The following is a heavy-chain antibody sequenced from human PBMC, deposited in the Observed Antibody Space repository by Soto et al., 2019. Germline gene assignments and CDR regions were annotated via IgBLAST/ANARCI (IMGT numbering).Heavy chain of an antibody. D-gene: IGHD5-18*01. CDR3: APHTLDTGMPSGY. CDR1: GYTFTNYG. J-gene: IGHJ4*02. CDR2: IGGYKGNT. Sequence: QVQLVQSGAEVREPGASVKVSCNASGYTFTNYGVSWVRQAPGQGLEWMGWIGGYKGNTNYAQKLQGRVTLTTDTSTSTAYMELRSLRSDETAVYYCAPHTLDTGMPSGYWGQGTLVTVSS. V-gene: IGHV1-18*01.